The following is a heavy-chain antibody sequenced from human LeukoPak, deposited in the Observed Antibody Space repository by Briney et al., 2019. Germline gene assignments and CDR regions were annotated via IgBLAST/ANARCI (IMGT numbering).Heavy chain of an antibody. J-gene: IGHJ4*02. CDR1: GGSISSSSYY. D-gene: IGHD4-11*01. Sequence: SETLSLTCTVSGGSISSSSYYWGWIRQPPGKGLEWIGSIYYSGSTYYNPSLKSRVTISVDTSKNQFSLKLSSVTAADTAVYYCARHAYSNYLLDYWGQGTLVTVSS. CDR3: ARHAYSNYLLDY. V-gene: IGHV4-39*01. CDR2: IYYSGST.